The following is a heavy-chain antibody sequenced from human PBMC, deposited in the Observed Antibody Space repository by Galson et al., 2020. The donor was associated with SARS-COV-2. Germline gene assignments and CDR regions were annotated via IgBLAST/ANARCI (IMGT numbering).Heavy chain of an antibody. Sequence: SLKISCAASGFTFDDYAMHWVRQAPGKGLEWVSGISWNSGSIGYADSVKGRFTISRDNAKNSLYLQMNSLRAEDTAWYYCAKDIQPGFGDYVDYWGQGTLVTVSS. D-gene: IGHD3-10*01. V-gene: IGHV3-9*01. CDR2: ISWNSGSI. CDR1: GFTFDDYA. J-gene: IGHJ4*02. CDR3: AKDIQPGFGDYVDY.